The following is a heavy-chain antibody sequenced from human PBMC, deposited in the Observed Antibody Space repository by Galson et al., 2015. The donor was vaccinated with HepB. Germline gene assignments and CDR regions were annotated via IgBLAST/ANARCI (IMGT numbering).Heavy chain of an antibody. CDR3: AKAVTGGIKGMDV. J-gene: IGHJ6*03. CDR2: ISGSGGST. V-gene: IGHV3-23*01. CDR1: GFTFNSYV. Sequence: SLRLSCAASGFTFNSYVMNWVRQAPGKGLEWVSDISGSGGSTYYADSVKGRFAISRDNSKSTLFLQMNSLRVEDTAVYYCAKAVTGGIKGMDVWGKGTQVTVSS. D-gene: IGHD3-16*01.